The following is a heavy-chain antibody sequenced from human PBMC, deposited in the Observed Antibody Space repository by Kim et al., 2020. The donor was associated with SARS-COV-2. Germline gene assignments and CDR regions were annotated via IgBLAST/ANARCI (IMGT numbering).Heavy chain of an antibody. J-gene: IGHJ5*02. CDR2: ISPL. D-gene: IGHD2-15*01. CDR3: ARDQGGSSNP. V-gene: IGHV3-48*01. Sequence: ISPLYYAASWNGRFPISEDNAKNSLYLQMNGLSAEDTAVYYCARDQGGSSNPWGQGTLVTVSS.